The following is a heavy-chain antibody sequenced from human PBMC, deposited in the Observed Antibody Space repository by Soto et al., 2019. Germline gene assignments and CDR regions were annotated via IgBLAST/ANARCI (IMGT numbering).Heavy chain of an antibody. Sequence: GGSLRLSCAASGFTFDDYAMHWVRQAPGKGLEWVSGISWNSGSIGYAESVKGRFTISRDNAKNSLYLQMNSLRAEDTALYYCARDFYDILTGYYMAAFDIWGQGTMVTVSS. CDR1: GFTFDDYA. CDR2: ISWNSGSI. CDR3: ARDFYDILTGYYMAAFDI. J-gene: IGHJ3*02. D-gene: IGHD3-9*01. V-gene: IGHV3-9*01.